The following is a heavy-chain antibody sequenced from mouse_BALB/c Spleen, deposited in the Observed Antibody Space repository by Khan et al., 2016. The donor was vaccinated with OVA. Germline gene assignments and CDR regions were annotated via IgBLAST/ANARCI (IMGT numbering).Heavy chain of an antibody. CDR1: GYTFTNYG. CDR2: INTYTGEP. Sequence: QIQLVQSGPELKKPGETVKISCKASGYTFTNYGMNWVKQAPGKGLKWMGWINTYTGEPTYVDDFKGRFAFSLENSASTAYLQINNLKNEDTATYFCARVGYNGTMDYWGQGTSVTVSS. D-gene: IGHD2-14*01. J-gene: IGHJ4*01. V-gene: IGHV9-3-1*01. CDR3: ARVGYNGTMDY.